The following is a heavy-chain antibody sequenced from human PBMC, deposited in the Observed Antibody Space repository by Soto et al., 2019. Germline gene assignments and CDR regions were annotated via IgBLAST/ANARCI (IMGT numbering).Heavy chain of an antibody. Sequence: QVQLVQSGAEVKKPGSSVKVSCKTSGGTFSSYAITWVRQAPGQGLEWMGGIIPIFGTPNYAQKFQGRVTITADESTSTAYMELSSLRSEDTDMYYWARATYQPLKEYGGQGTLVTVSS. J-gene: IGHJ4*02. CDR1: GGTFSSYA. D-gene: IGHD2-2*01. CDR2: IIPIFGTP. V-gene: IGHV1-69*12. CDR3: ARATYQPLKEY.